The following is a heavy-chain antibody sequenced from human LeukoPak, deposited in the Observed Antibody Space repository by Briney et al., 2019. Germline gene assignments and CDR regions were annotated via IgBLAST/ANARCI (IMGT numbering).Heavy chain of an antibody. Sequence: SETLSLTCTVSGASINNNFWTWIRQPPGKGLEWIGYIYSSGSANYNPSLKSRVIISGDTSKNQISLNLTSVTAADTALYFCARHRDYYNSWGHGTLVTVSS. V-gene: IGHV4-59*08. CDR3: ARHRDYYNS. D-gene: IGHD2/OR15-2a*01. J-gene: IGHJ4*01. CDR1: GASINNNF. CDR2: IYSSGSA.